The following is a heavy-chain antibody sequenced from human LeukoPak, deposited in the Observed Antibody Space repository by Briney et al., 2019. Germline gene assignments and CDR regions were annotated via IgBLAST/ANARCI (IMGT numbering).Heavy chain of an antibody. CDR3: ARVGAPGTADY. CDR1: GFTFSNYA. V-gene: IGHV3-23*01. CDR2: ISGSGGST. J-gene: IGHJ4*02. D-gene: IGHD6-13*01. Sequence: GGSLRLSCGASGFTFSNYAMSWVRQAPGKGLEWVSSISGSGGSTYYADSVKGRFTISRDNAKNSLYLQMNSLRVEDTAMYYCARVGAPGTADYWGQGILVTVSS.